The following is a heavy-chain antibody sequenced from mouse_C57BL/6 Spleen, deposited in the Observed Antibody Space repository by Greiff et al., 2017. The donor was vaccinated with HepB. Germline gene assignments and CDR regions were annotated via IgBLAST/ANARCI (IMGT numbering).Heavy chain of an antibody. Sequence: VQLQQSGAELVRPGTSVKVSRKASGYAFTNYLIEWVKQRPGQGLEWIGVINPGSGGTNYNEKFKGKATLTADKSSSTAYMQLSSLTSEDSAVYLCARSGTTVVEDAMDYWGQGTSVTVSS. V-gene: IGHV1-54*01. CDR3: ARSGTTVVEDAMDY. J-gene: IGHJ4*01. D-gene: IGHD1-1*01. CDR1: GYAFTNYL. CDR2: INPGSGGT.